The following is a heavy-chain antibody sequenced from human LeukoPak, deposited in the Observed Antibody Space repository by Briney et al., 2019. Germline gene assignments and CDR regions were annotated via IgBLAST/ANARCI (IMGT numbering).Heavy chain of an antibody. V-gene: IGHV4-34*01. D-gene: IGHD3-16*02. CDR1: GGSFSGYY. CDR2: INHSGST. J-gene: IGHJ6*02. Sequence: SETLSLTCAVYGGSFSGYYWSWIRQPPGKGLEWIGEINHSGSTTYNPSLKSRVTISVATSKNQFSLKLSCVTAADTAVYYCARTDRDYYYYYGMDVWGQGTTVTVS. CDR3: ARTDRDYYYYYGMDV.